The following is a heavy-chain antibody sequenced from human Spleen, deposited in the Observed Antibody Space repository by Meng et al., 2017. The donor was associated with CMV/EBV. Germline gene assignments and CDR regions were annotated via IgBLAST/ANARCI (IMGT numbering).Heavy chain of an antibody. Sequence: GGSLRLSCAASGFTFSSYWMHWVRQAPGKGLVWVSLIYSGGSDTYYADSVKGRFIISRDNSKNTLFLQMKSLRVEDTALYYCATIRRDGYNWRYGCFDYWGQGTLVTVSS. J-gene: IGHJ4*02. CDR2: IYSGGSDT. CDR1: GFTFSSYW. D-gene: IGHD5-24*01. V-gene: IGHV3-23*03. CDR3: ATIRRDGYNWRYGCFDY.